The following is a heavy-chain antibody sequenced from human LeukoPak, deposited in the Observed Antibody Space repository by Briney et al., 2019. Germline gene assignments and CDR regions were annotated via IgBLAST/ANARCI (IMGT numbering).Heavy chain of an antibody. CDR1: GFTFSSYA. V-gene: IGHV3-64D*06. CDR3: ARPERYCSSTSCYGGGDY. CDR2: ISSNGGST. Sequence: GGSLRLSCSASGFTFSSYAMHWVRQAPGKGLEYVSAISSNGGSTYYADSVKGRFTISRDNSKNTLYLQMSSLRAEDTAVYYCARPERYCSSTSCYGGGDYWGQGTLVTVSS. J-gene: IGHJ4*02. D-gene: IGHD2-2*01.